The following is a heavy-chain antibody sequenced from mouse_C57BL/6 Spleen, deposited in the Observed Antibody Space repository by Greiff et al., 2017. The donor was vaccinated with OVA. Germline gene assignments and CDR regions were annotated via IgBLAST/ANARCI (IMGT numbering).Heavy chain of an antibody. CDR3: ARTGCDGPWFAY. CDR2: ISSGSSTI. J-gene: IGHJ3*01. D-gene: IGHD3-1*01. Sequence: EVKLMESGGGLVKPGGSLKLSCAASGFTFSDYGMHWVRQAPEKGLEWVAYISSGSSTIYYADTVKGRFTISRDNAKNTLFLQMTSLRSEDTAMYYCARTGCDGPWFAYWGQGTLVTVSA. V-gene: IGHV5-17*01. CDR1: GFTFSDYG.